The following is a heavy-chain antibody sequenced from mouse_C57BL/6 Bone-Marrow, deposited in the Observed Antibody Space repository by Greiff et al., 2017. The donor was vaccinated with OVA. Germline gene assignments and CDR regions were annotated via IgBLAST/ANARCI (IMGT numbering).Heavy chain of an antibody. CDR3: TTYSNPYAMDY. CDR1: GYTFTSYW. V-gene: IGHV1-5*01. D-gene: IGHD2-5*01. Sequence: EVKVVESGTVLARPGASVKMSCKTSGYTFTSYWMHWVKQRPGQGLEWIGAIYPGNSDTSYNQKFKGKAKLTAVTSASTAYMELSSLTNEDSAVYYCTTYSNPYAMDYWGQGTSVTVSS. J-gene: IGHJ4*01. CDR2: IYPGNSDT.